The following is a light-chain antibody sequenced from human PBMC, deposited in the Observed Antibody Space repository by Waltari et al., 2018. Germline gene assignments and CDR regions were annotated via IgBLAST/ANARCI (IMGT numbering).Light chain of an antibody. CDR1: HSNIGNNY. CDR3: GTWDSSLSGAV. CDR2: EDS. J-gene: IGLJ7*01. Sequence: QSVLTQPPSVSAAPGQRVTISCSGGHSNIGNNYVSWYRQFPGTAPKLLMYEDSERPSGVPGRFSGSKSGTSATLDSTGLQAGDEADYYCGTWDSSLSGAVFGGGTHLTVL. V-gene: IGLV1-51*02.